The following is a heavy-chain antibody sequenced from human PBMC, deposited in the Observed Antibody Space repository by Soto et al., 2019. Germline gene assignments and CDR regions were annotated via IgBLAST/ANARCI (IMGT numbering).Heavy chain of an antibody. J-gene: IGHJ4*02. CDR1: GFTVGTSY. D-gene: IGHD2-15*01. CDR3: SRGGSSSAKASAH. Sequence: EVQLAESGGGLVQPGGSLRLSCAASGFTVGTSYMTWVRQAPGKGLEWISVIFSGGSTFYADSVKGRFIISRDNSKNTVYRQMNSLRGEDTAVYYCSRGGSSSAKASAHCGQGPLVTVSS. CDR2: IFSGGST. V-gene: IGHV3-66*01.